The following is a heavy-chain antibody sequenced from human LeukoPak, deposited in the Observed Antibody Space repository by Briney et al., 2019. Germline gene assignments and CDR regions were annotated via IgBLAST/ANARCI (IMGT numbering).Heavy chain of an antibody. J-gene: IGHJ4*02. D-gene: IGHD6-19*01. Sequence: PSETLSLTCTVSGGSISSYYWSWIRQPPGKGLEWIGYIYYSGSTNYNPSLKSRVTISVDTSKNQFSLNLSCVTAADTAVYYCARGVAVAGFFDYWGQGTLVTVSS. CDR1: GGSISSYY. CDR2: IYYSGST. V-gene: IGHV4-59*01. CDR3: ARGVAVAGFFDY.